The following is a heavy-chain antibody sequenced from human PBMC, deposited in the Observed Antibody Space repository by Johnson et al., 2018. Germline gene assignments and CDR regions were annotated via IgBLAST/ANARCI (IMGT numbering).Heavy chain of an antibody. CDR2: IYPGDSDT. V-gene: IGHV5-51*01. CDR1: GYSFTSYW. Sequence: EVQLVETGAEVKKPGESLKISCKASGYSFTSYWIAWVRQMPGKGLEWMGIIYPGDSDTRYSPSFQGQVTISADKSISTAFLQWSSLKASDSAIYYCARRGVGEDLKFYTVDVWGQGTTVTVSS. CDR3: ARRGVGEDLKFYTVDV. J-gene: IGHJ6*02. D-gene: IGHD2-15*01.